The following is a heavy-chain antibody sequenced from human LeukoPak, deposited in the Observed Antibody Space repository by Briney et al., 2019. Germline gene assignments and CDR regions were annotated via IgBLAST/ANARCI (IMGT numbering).Heavy chain of an antibody. Sequence: ASVKVSCKASGYTFSGYFMHWVRLAPGQGLEWMGCINPVSGDTNFAQKFQGRVTLTRDTSINTAYMELGSLRSDDTALYYCARDPADDDVGIDDWGQGTLITVSS. J-gene: IGHJ4*02. V-gene: IGHV1-2*02. CDR1: GYTFSGYF. D-gene: IGHD2-15*01. CDR2: INPVSGDT. CDR3: ARDPADDDVGIDD.